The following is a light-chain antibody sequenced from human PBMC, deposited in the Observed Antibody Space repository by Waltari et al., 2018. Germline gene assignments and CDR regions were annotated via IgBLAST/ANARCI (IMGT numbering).Light chain of an antibody. V-gene: IGLV2-11*01. CDR3: CSFAAGNTVI. CDR1: SSYVGGYNS. Sequence: QSALTQPRSVSGSPGQSVTISCTGTSSYVGGYNSVSWYQQDPGKAPKLLIFEVSERPAGVSDRFSGSKSGNTASLTISGLQAEDEADYHCCSFAAGNTVIFGGGTKLTVV. J-gene: IGLJ2*01. CDR2: EVS.